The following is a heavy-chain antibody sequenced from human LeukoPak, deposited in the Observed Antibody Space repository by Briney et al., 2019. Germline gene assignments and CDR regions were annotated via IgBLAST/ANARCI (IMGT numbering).Heavy chain of an antibody. Sequence: GGSLRLSCEASGFSFSSYEMHWVRQAPGKGLEWVSFIAANGFGIHYADSEQGRFTISRDNGKNSLYLEMSSLTEEDTALYFCARGGDNYCTAGSCFLGYWGQGTLVTVPS. V-gene: IGHV3-48*03. J-gene: IGHJ4*02. CDR1: GFSFSSYE. D-gene: IGHD2-15*01. CDR3: ARGGDNYCTAGSCFLGY. CDR2: IAANGFGI.